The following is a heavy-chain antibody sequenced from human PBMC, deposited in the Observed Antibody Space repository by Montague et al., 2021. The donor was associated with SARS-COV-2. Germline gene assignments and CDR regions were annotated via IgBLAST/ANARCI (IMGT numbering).Heavy chain of an antibody. Sequence: SETLSLTCTVPGCSIRAHSCSWGWIPQLPGEGRVWTGSSYNSGSTYYNPTLKGRVTISVDTSKNQCSLKLSTVTAAGTAEYYCALHQTSITMIVVVLSAWSDPWGQGTLVTVSS. D-gene: IGHD3-22*01. J-gene: IGHJ5*02. CDR3: ALHQTSITMIVVVLSAWSDP. CDR2: SYNSGST. CDR1: GCSIRAHSCS. V-gene: IGHV4-39*01.